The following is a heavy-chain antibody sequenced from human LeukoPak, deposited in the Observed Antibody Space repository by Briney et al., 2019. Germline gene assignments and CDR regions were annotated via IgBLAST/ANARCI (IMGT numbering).Heavy chain of an antibody. D-gene: IGHD2-2*01. J-gene: IGHJ4*02. CDR2: IIPILGIA. Sequence: SVKVSCKASGGTFSSYAISWVRQAPGQGLEWMGRIIPILGIANYAQKFQGRVTITADKSTSTAYMELSSLRSEDTAVYYCARVPTRIPAGPAPSDYWGQGTLVTVSS. CDR1: GGTFSSYA. CDR3: ARVPTRIPAGPAPSDY. V-gene: IGHV1-69*04.